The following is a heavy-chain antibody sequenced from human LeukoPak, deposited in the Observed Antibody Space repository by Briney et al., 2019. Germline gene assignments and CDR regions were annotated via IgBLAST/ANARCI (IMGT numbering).Heavy chain of an antibody. V-gene: IGHV3-30*02. CDR1: GFTFSSYG. D-gene: IGHD5-24*01. CDR3: AKAGRDGYNYGMGS. J-gene: IGHJ5*02. Sequence: PGGCLRLSCAASGFTFSSYGMHWVRQAPGKGLEWVAFIRYDGSNKYYADSVKGRFTISRDNSKNTLYLQMNSLRAEDTAVYYCAKAGRDGYNYGMGSWGQGTLVTVSS. CDR2: IRYDGSNK.